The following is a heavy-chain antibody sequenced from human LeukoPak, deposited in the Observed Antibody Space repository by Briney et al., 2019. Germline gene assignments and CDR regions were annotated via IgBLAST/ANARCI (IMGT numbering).Heavy chain of an antibody. Sequence: KPSETLSLTCTVSGGSISSSSYYWGWIRQPPGKGLEWIGSIYYSGSTYYNPSLKSRVTISVDTSKNQFSLKLSSVTAADTAVYYCAGRSQVLYYYDSSGYPGDAFDIWGQGTMVTVSS. CDR2: IYYSGST. CDR1: GGSISSSSYY. J-gene: IGHJ3*02. CDR3: AGRSQVLYYYDSSGYPGDAFDI. D-gene: IGHD3-22*01. V-gene: IGHV4-39*01.